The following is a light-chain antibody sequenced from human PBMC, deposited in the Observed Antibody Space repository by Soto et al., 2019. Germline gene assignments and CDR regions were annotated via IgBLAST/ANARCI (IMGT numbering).Light chain of an antibody. V-gene: IGKV1-39*01. CDR1: QSINSY. CDR2: AAS. J-gene: IGKJ1*01. Sequence: DIQMTQSPSSLSASVGDRVTITCRASQSINSYLNWYQQKPGKAPKLLIYAASSLQSGVPSRFXCSGSGTDFTLTISSLQPEDFATYYCQQSYSTPPWTFGQGTKVEIK. CDR3: QQSYSTPPWT.